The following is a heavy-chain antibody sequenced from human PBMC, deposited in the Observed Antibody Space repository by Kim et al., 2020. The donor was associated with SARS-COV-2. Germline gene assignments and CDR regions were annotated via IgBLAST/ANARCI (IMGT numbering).Heavy chain of an antibody. J-gene: IGHJ4*02. CDR3: AKDRMILWFGELSPGLVDY. V-gene: IGHV3-30*18. CDR2: ISYDGRNK. D-gene: IGHD3-10*01. CDR1: GFTVSTYG. Sequence: GGSLRLSCAASGFTVSTYGMHWVRQAPGKGLEWVAVISYDGRNKYYADSVKGRFTISRDNSKNTLYLQMNSLRAEDTAGYYCAKDRMILWFGELSPGLVDYWGQGTLVTVSS.